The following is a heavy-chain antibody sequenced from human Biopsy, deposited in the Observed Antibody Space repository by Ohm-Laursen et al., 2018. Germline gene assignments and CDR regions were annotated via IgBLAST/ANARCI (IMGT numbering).Heavy chain of an antibody. CDR2: INWNSDNL. Sequence: SLRLSCAASGFIFGDSAMHWVRHAPGKGLEWVSGINWNSDNLGYVGSVKGRFTISRDNSKNALYLRMNSLRPADTAKYYCVRGRAYWGQGTLVTVSS. J-gene: IGHJ4*02. CDR3: VRGRAY. V-gene: IGHV3-9*01. CDR1: GFIFGDSA.